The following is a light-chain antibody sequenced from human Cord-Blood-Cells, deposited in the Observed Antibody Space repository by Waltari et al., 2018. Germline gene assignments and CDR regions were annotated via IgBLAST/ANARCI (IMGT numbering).Light chain of an antibody. CDR3: QQYNNWPSLT. J-gene: IGKJ4*01. V-gene: IGKV3-15*01. CDR1: QSVSSN. Sequence: EIVMTQSPATLSVSPGQRATLPCRAGQSVSSNLAWYHQKPGQAPRRLIYGASTRATGIPARFSGSGSGTEFTLTISSLQSEDFAVYYCQQYNNWPSLTFGGGTKVEIK. CDR2: GAS.